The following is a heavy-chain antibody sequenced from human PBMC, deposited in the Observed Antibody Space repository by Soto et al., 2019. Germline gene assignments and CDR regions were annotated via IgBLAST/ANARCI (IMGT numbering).Heavy chain of an antibody. J-gene: IGHJ5*02. CDR2: IYYSGST. CDR3: AREEKYYYDSSGYDNWFDP. Sequence: SETLSLTCTVCGGSVCSYYWSWIRQQPGKGLEWIGYIYYSGSTNYNPSLKSRVTISVDTSKNQFSLKLSSVTAADTAVYYCAREEKYYYDSSGYDNWFDPWGQGTLVTVSS. D-gene: IGHD3-22*01. CDR1: GGSVCSYY. V-gene: IGHV4-59*02.